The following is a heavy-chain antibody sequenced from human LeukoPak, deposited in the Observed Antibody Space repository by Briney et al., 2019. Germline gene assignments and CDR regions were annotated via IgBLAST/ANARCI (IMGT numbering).Heavy chain of an antibody. Sequence: GGSLRLSCAASGFTFSSYSMNWVRQAPGKGLEWVSYISSSSSTIYYADSVKGRFTISRDNAKNSLYLQMNSLRAEDTAVYYCAKPLTEYQLLYNFDYWGQGTLVTVSS. CDR2: ISSSSSTI. CDR1: GFTFSSYS. J-gene: IGHJ4*02. V-gene: IGHV3-48*01. D-gene: IGHD2-2*02. CDR3: AKPLTEYQLLYNFDY.